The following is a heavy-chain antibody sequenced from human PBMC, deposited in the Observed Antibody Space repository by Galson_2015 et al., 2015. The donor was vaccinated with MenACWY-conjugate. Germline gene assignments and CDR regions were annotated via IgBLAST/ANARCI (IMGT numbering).Heavy chain of an antibody. CDR2: LCGDGSGK. V-gene: IGHV3-74*01. D-gene: IGHD1-1*01. CDR1: GFTFSDYC. CDR3: GRIGTPYNFGSP. Sequence: SLRLSCAASGFTFSDYCMHWVRQAPGKGLVWVSRLCGDGSGKTYAGSVKDRFSISMDNAKTTLYLQMNSLRAEDTAMYYCGRIGTPYNFGSPWGQGTLVTVSS. J-gene: IGHJ5*02.